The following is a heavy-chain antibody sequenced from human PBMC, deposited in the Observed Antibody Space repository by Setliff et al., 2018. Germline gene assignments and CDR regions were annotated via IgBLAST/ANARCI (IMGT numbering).Heavy chain of an antibody. Sequence: PSETLSLTCTVSGGSISSYYWSWIRQPAGKGLEWIGHIYIGGSASYNPSLKSRVTMSIDTSKNQFSLKLNSVTAADMAVYYCAREQWLDPPGYYYMDVWAKGTTVTVS. D-gene: IGHD6-19*01. J-gene: IGHJ6*03. CDR2: IYIGGSA. CDR3: AREQWLDPPGYYYMDV. CDR1: GGSISSYY. V-gene: IGHV4-4*07.